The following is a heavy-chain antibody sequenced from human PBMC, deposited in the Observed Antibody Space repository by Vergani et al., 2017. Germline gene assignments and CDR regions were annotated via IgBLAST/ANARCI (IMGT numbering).Heavy chain of an antibody. D-gene: IGHD3-22*01. J-gene: IGHJ4*02. Sequence: EVQLVESGGGLVQPGGSLRLSCAASGFTFSSYWMHWVRQAPGKGLVWVSRINRDGSSTSYADSVKGRFTISRDNAKNTLYLQMNSLRAEDTAVYYCARAKYYYDSSGLYGFDYWGQGTLVTVSS. CDR2: INRDGSST. CDR1: GFTFSSYW. CDR3: ARAKYYYDSSGLYGFDY. V-gene: IGHV3-74*01.